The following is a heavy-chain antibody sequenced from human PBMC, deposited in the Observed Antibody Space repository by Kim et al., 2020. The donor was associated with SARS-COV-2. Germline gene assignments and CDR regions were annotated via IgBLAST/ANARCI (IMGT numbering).Heavy chain of an antibody. CDR3: AWEADLKPAAFDV. Sequence: GGSLRLSCAASGFTFSSYWMHWVRQAPGKGLVWVSRINSDGSRITYADSVKGRFTISRDNAKNTLFLQMNTLRTEDAAVYYCAWEADLKPAAFDVWGQGT. CDR2: INSDGSRI. V-gene: IGHV3-74*03. CDR1: GFTFSSYW. J-gene: IGHJ3*01.